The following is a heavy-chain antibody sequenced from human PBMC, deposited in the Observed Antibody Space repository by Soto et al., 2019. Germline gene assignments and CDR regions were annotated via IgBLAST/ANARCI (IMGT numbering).Heavy chain of an antibody. D-gene: IGHD3-22*01. J-gene: IGHJ4*02. CDR3: ATLYYYDSSGYYSPSYYFDY. Sequence: SVKVSCKASGGTFNIYAISWVLQAPGQGLEWMGGIIPIFGPADYAQKFQGRVTITADESTNTAYMELSSLRSEDTAVYYCATLYYYDSSGYYSPSYYFDYWGRGTLVTVSS. V-gene: IGHV1-69*13. CDR2: IIPIFGPA. CDR1: GGTFNIYA.